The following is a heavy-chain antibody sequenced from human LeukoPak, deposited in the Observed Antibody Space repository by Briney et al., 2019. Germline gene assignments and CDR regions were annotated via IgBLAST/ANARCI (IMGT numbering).Heavy chain of an antibody. D-gene: IGHD2-21*01. V-gene: IGHV3-23*01. J-gene: IGHJ4*02. CDR2: ISVSGNT. Sequence: AGGSLRLSCAASGFTLSSYAMSWVRQAPGKGLEWVSAISVSGNTYHADSVKGRLTISRDSSKNTLYLQMNRLRAEDAAVYYCAKAPVTTCSGAYCYPFDYWGQGTLVTVSS. CDR3: AKAPVTTCSGAYCYPFDY. CDR1: GFTLSSYA.